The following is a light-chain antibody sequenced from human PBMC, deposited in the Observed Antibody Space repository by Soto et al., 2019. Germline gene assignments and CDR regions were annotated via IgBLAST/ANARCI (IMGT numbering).Light chain of an antibody. CDR1: QSVSRSY. CDR3: QQYGSSPWT. CDR2: AAS. J-gene: IGKJ1*01. V-gene: IGKV3-20*01. Sequence: EGVLTPSPSTLSLSPGERTTPPCKASQSVSRSYLVWHQQKPGQAPRLLIYAASRRATGIPERFSGSGSGTDFTLTISRLAPEDFEVYYCQQYGSSPWTFGQGTKVDIK.